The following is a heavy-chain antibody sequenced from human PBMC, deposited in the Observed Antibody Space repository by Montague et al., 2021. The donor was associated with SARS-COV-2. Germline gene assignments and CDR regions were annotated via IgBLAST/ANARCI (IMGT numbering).Heavy chain of an antibody. CDR3: ARLGDGVVPSPILGVGPYYSYYYMDV. J-gene: IGHJ6*03. D-gene: IGHD3-10*01. CDR2: IHHGGST. Sequence: SETLSLTCAVHGGSFSTYSWNWIRQPPGKGLEWIGEIHHGGSTNYNPSLKSRVTISADTSKNQFSLELTSVAAADTAVYCCARLGDGVVPSPILGVGPYYSYYYMDVWGKGTTVTVSS. V-gene: IGHV4-34*01. CDR1: GGSFSTYS.